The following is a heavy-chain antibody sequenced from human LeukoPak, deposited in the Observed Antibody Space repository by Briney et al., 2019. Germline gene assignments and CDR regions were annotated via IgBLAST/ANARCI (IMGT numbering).Heavy chain of an antibody. V-gene: IGHV4-39*01. CDR1: GFIFTSYTMH. CDR2: IYYSGST. D-gene: IGHD6-19*01. Sequence: LRLSCAASGFIFTSYTMHWVRQPPGKGLEWIGSIYYSGSTYYNPSLKSRVTISVDTPKNQFSLKLSSVTAADTAVYYCARHPQFRSGWRFFDYWGQGTLVTVSS. CDR3: ARHPQFRSGWRFFDY. J-gene: IGHJ4*02.